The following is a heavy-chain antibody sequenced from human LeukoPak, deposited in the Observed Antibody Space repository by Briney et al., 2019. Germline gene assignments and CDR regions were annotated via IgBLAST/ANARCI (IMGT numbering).Heavy chain of an antibody. CDR2: ISASGDGT. V-gene: IGHV3-23*01. CDR1: GFTFSTYA. D-gene: IGHD3-22*01. CDR3: ARRRGYYDSSGYSNWFDP. J-gene: IGHJ5*02. Sequence: GGSLRLSCAASGFTFSTYAMSWVRRAPGKGLEWASGISASGDGTRYADSVKGRFTISRDNAKNSLYLQMNSLRAEDTAVYYCARRRGYYDSSGYSNWFDPWGQGTLVIVSS.